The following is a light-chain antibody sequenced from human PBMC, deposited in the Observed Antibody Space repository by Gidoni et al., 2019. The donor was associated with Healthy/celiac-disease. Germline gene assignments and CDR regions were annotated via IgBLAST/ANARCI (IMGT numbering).Light chain of an antibody. Sequence: DIHMTQSPSSLSASVGDRVTITCRASQSISSYLNWYQQKPGKAPKLLIYAASSLQSGVPSRFSGSGAGTDFTLTISSLQPEDVATYYWQQSYSTPQTFGQGTKVEIK. CDR3: QQSYSTPQT. V-gene: IGKV1-39*01. J-gene: IGKJ1*01. CDR2: AAS. CDR1: QSISSY.